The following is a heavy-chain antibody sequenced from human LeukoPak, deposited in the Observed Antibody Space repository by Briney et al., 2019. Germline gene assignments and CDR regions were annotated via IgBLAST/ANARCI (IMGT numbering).Heavy chain of an antibody. Sequence: WGVLRHSCAASGVTFSTYGRHWVRQGPGKGLEWVAFIGYDGSNKCHADSVKGRFTISRDNSKNTLYLQMNSLRAEDTALYFCAKDPRRDYDSGWLYYDQWGQGVQVTVSS. CDR1: GVTFSTYG. D-gene: IGHD3-22*01. CDR3: AKDPRRDYDSGWLYYDQ. CDR2: IGYDGSNK. V-gene: IGHV3-30*02. J-gene: IGHJ4*02.